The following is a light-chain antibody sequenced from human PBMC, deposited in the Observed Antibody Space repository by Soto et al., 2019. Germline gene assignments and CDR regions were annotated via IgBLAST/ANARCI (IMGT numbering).Light chain of an antibody. V-gene: IGKV3-15*01. J-gene: IGKJ1*01. Sequence: EVVMTQSPATLSVSPGERATLSCRASQTINSNLAWYQQKPGQAPRLLIHGATTRATGIPGRFSGSGSGTEFTLTISSLQSEDFAVYYCQQYNNWPWTFGQGTKVDI. CDR1: QTINSN. CDR2: GAT. CDR3: QQYNNWPWT.